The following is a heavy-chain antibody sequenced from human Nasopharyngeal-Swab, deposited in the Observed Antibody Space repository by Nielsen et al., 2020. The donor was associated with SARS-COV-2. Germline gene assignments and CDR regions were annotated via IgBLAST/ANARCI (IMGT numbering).Heavy chain of an antibody. V-gene: IGHV3-48*02. J-gene: IGHJ4*02. CDR1: GFTFSSYS. D-gene: IGHD6-13*01. CDR2: ISSSSSTI. CDR3: GRSSNEAAGGT. Sequence: GESLKISCAASGFTFSSYSMNWVRQAPGKGLEWVSYISSSSSTIYYADSVKGRFTISRDKARNQRNMQRKSLRNEDTAGYYVGRSSNEAAGGTGVQG.